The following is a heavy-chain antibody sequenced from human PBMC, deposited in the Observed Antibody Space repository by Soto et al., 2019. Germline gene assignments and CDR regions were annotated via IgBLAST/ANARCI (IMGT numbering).Heavy chain of an antibody. D-gene: IGHD4-17*01. Sequence: PGGSLRLSCAASGFSFEDYAMHWVRQAPGKGLEWVSGISWNSGSTGYADSVKGRFTISRDNAKNSLYLQMNSLRAEDTALYYCAKTTVTGEDAFDIWGQGTMVTVSS. CDR3: AKTTVTGEDAFDI. CDR1: GFSFEDYA. J-gene: IGHJ3*02. CDR2: ISWNSGST. V-gene: IGHV3-9*01.